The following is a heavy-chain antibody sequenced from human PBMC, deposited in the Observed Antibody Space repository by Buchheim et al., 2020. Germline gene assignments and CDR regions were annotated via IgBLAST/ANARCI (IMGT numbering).Heavy chain of an antibody. Sequence: EVQLLESGGGLVQPGESLRLSCAASGFTFSSYAMSWVRQAPGKGLEWVSAISGSGGSTYYADSVKGRFTISRDNSKNTLYLQMNSLRAEDTAVYYCAKDGEMYYDFWSGYYTNYYYGMDVWGQGTT. CDR3: AKDGEMYYDFWSGYYTNYYYGMDV. D-gene: IGHD3-3*01. CDR1: GFTFSSYA. CDR2: ISGSGGST. J-gene: IGHJ6*02. V-gene: IGHV3-23*01.